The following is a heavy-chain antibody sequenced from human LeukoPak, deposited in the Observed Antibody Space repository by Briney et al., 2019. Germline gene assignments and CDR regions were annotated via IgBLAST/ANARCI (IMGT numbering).Heavy chain of an antibody. J-gene: IGHJ4*02. CDR2: ISYDGSNK. D-gene: IGHD6-19*01. CDR3: AKEDSSGSYDY. Sequence: PGGSLRLSCAASGFTFSSYGMHWVRQAPGKRLEWVAVISYDGSNKYYADSVKGRFTISRDNSKNTLYLQMNSLRAEDTAVYYCAKEDSSGSYDYWGQGTLVTVSS. V-gene: IGHV3-30*18. CDR1: GFTFSSYG.